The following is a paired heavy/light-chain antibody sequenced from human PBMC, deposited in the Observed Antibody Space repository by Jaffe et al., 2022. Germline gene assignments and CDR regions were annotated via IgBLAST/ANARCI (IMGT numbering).Light chain of an antibody. CDR3: CSYAGSSLV. CDR1: SSDVGSYNL. Sequence: QSALTQPASVSGSPGQSITISCTGTSSDVGSYNLVSWYQQHPGKAPKLMIYEGSKRPSGVSNRFSGSKSGNTASLTISGLQAEDEADYYCCSYAGSSLVFGGGTKLTVL. V-gene: IGLV2-23*01. J-gene: IGLJ3*02. CDR2: EGS.
Heavy chain of an antibody. Sequence: EVQLVQSGAEVKKPGATVKISCKVSGYTFTDYYMHWVQQAPGKGLEWMGLVDPEDGETIYAEKFQGRVTITADTSTDTAYMELSSLRSEDTAVYYCATASLMTGYPKGWGQGTLVTVSS. J-gene: IGHJ4*02. CDR3: ATASLMTGYPKG. CDR2: VDPEDGET. D-gene: IGHD3-9*01. V-gene: IGHV1-69-2*01. CDR1: GYTFTDYY.